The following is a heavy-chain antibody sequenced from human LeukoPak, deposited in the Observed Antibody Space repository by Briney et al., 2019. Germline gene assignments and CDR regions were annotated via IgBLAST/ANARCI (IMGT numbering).Heavy chain of an antibody. V-gene: IGHV3-43D*03. Sequence: GGSLRLSCAASGFTFDDYAMHWVRQAPGKGLDWVSLISWDGGNTYYADSVKGRFTISRDNSKNSLYLQMHSLRVDDTALYYCAKGAYSYGTEDPFDIWGQGTMVTVSS. CDR3: AKGAYSYGTEDPFDI. CDR1: GFTFDDYA. D-gene: IGHD5-18*01. CDR2: ISWDGGNT. J-gene: IGHJ3*02.